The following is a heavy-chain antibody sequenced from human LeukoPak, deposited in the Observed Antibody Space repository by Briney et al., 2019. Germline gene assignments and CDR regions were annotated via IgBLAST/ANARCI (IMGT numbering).Heavy chain of an antibody. Sequence: ASVTVSCKASGYVFNGYYIHWVRQTPGQGLEWMGGIKPKSGGTGYAEEFQGRVTMTSDRYVTTAYLEVRRLRSDDTAVYYCGRVLDYVGTSFRPPEKYYYYYIDVWGQGTTVAVSS. CDR2: IKPKSGGT. D-gene: IGHD3-16*01. CDR3: GRVLDYVGTSFRPPEKYYYYYIDV. J-gene: IGHJ6*03. V-gene: IGHV1-2*02. CDR1: GYVFNGYY.